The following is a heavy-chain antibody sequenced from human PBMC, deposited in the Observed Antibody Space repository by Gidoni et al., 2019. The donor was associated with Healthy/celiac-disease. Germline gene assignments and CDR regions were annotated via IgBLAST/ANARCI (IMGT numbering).Heavy chain of an antibody. D-gene: IGHD3-16*01. V-gene: IGHV3-49*05. Sequence: EVQLVESGGGLVKPERSLRLSCTASGFTFGDYAMSWFRQAPGTGLEWGGFIRSKAYGGTTEYAASVKGRFTISRDDSKSIAYLQMNSLKTEDTAVYYCTRSLGAIRSAWFDPWGQGTLVTVSS. J-gene: IGHJ5*02. CDR2: IRSKAYGGTT. CDR3: TRSLGAIRSAWFDP. CDR1: GFTFGDYA.